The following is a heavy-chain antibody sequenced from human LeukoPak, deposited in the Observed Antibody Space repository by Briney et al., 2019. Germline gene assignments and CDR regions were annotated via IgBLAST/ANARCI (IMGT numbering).Heavy chain of an antibody. J-gene: IGHJ4*02. CDR3: AKNCRSFAVADSCFDY. D-gene: IGHD6-19*01. CDR1: GFTFNNYG. CDR2: IWYDGSDK. V-gene: IGHV3-33*06. Sequence: PGGSLRLSCAASGFTFNNYGMHWVRQAPGKGLEWVAVIWYDGSDKYYADSVKGRFTISRDNSKNTVYLQMNSLRAEDTAVYYCAKNCRSFAVADSCFDYWGQGTLVTVSS.